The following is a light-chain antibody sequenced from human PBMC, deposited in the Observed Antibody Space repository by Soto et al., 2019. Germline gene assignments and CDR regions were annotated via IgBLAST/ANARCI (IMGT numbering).Light chain of an antibody. Sequence: QPVLNQPRSVSGSPGQSVAIYCTETSSDVGDYNYVSWYQQHPGKAPKVMIYDVSKRPSGVPDRFSGSKSGNTASLTISGLQAEDEADYYCCSYAGSPYVFGTGPKVTVL. J-gene: IGLJ1*01. CDR1: SSDVGDYNY. V-gene: IGLV2-11*01. CDR2: DVS. CDR3: CSYAGSPYV.